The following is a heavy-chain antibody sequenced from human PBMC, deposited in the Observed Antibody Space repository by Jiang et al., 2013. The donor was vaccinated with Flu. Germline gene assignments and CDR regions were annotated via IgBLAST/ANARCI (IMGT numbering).Heavy chain of an antibody. CDR1: FSSYA. J-gene: IGHJ5*02. Sequence: FSSYAISWVRQAPGQGLEWMGGIIPIFGTANYAQKFQGRVTITADESTSTAYMELSSLRSEDTAVYYCAREGRLAARRWDGGSYSPTDPNWFDPWGQGTLVTVSS. CDR2: IIPIFGTA. D-gene: IGHD6-6*01. CDR3: AREGRLAARRWDGGSYSPTDPNWFDP. V-gene: IGHV1-69*01.